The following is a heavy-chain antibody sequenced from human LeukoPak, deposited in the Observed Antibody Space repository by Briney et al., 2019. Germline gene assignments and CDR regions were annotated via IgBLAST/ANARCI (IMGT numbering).Heavy chain of an antibody. Sequence: SVKVSCKASGGTFSSYAISWVQQASGHGLEWIGRIIPILAITHYAQRFEGRVTITADESATTAYMELSSLTSEDTALYFCARHYGGNSVTAGFQYWGQGTLVTVSS. D-gene: IGHD4-23*01. V-gene: IGHV1-69*04. CDR3: ARHYGGNSVTAGFQY. CDR1: GGTFSSYA. J-gene: IGHJ1*01. CDR2: IIPILAIT.